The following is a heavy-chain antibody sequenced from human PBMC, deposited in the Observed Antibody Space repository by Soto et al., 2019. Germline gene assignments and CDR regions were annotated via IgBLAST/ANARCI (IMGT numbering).Heavy chain of an antibody. D-gene: IGHD3-10*01. CDR1: GGSFSGYY. CDR2: INHSGST. CDR3: ASRGRMPYGSGIHYYYMDV. Sequence: SETLSLTCAVYGGSFSGYYWSWIRQPPGKGLEWIGEINHSGSTNYNPSLKSRVTISVDTSKNQFSLKLSSVTAADTAVYYCASRGRMPYGSGIHYYYMDVWGKGTTVTVSS. J-gene: IGHJ6*03. V-gene: IGHV4-34*01.